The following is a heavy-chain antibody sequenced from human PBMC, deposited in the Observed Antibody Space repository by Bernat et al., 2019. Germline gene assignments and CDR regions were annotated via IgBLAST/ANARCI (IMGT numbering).Heavy chain of an antibody. CDR3: AKEGDVVPTTFLFDY. V-gene: IGHV3-33*06. J-gene: IGHJ4*02. CDR2: IWYDGSNK. Sequence: QVQLVESGGGVVQPGRSLRVSCAASGFTFRNYGMHWVRQAPGKGLEWVAVIWYDGSNKYYIDSVKGRFTISRDNSKNTLYLQMNSLRAEDTAVYYCAKEGDVVPTTFLFDYWGQGTLVTVSS. CDR1: GFTFRNYG. D-gene: IGHD2/OR15-2a*01.